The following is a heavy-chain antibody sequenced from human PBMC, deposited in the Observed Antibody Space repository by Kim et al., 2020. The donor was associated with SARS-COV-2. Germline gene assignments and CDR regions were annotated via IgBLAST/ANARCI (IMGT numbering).Heavy chain of an antibody. V-gene: IGHV3-74*01. CDR1: GFTFSGYW. Sequence: GGSLRLSCAASGFTFSGYWMHWVRQAPGKGLVWVSRINADGSLSNSVDSVKGRFTISRDNTKNTLYLQMNSLRAEDTAVYYCARGSRLCGGDCYSDYWGPGTLVTVSS. CDR3: ARGSRLCGGDCYSDY. D-gene: IGHD2-21*02. CDR2: INADGSLS. J-gene: IGHJ4*02.